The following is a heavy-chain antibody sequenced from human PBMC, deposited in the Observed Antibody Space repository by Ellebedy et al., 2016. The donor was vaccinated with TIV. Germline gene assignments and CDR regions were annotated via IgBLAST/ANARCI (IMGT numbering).Heavy chain of an antibody. CDR1: GFTFSSYS. J-gene: IGHJ4*02. V-gene: IGHV3-66*01. D-gene: IGHD4-17*01. CDR3: AVDTVTTFGY. CDR2: IYSGGST. Sequence: GESLKISCAASGFTFSSYSMNWVRQAPGKGLEWVSVIYSGGSTYYADSVKGRFTISRDNSKNTLYLQMNSLRAEDTAVYYCAVDTVTTFGYWGQGTLVTVSS.